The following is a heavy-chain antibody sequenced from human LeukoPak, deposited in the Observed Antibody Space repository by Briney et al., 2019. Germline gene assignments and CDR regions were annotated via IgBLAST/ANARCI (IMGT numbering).Heavy chain of an antibody. CDR3: ARRIFGLYYFDY. V-gene: IGHV4-39*01. CDR1: GGSIRNSTYY. Sequence: PSETLSLTCTVSGGSIRNSTYYWGWIRQPPGTGLEWVGTVYYSGSAYYNPSLKSRVTISVDTSKNQFSLKLRSVTAADTAVYYCARRIFGLYYFDYWGQGSLVTVSS. D-gene: IGHD3/OR15-3a*01. CDR2: VYYSGSA. J-gene: IGHJ4*02.